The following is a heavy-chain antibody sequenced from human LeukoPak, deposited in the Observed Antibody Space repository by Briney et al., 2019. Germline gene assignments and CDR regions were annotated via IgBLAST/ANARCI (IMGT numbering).Heavy chain of an antibody. CDR1: GVNFESYE. J-gene: IGHJ4*02. Sequence: GGSLRLSCAVTGVNFESYEMNWVRQAPGKGLEWVSFISGSANTIYYAASVKGRFTISRDNAKNSLYLQMNSLRAEDTAVYYCARSVGSFDYWGQGTLVTVSS. CDR3: ARSVGSFDY. CDR2: ISGSANTI. V-gene: IGHV3-48*03.